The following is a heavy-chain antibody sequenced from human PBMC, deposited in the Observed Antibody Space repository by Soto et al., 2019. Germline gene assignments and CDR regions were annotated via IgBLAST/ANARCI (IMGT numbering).Heavy chain of an antibody. Sequence: SETLSLTCTVSGGSISSYYWSWIRQPPGKGLEWIGYIYYSGSTNYNPSLKSRVTISVDTSKNQFSPKLSSVTAADTAVYYCARDCSGGSCSDAFDIWGQGTMVTVSS. V-gene: IGHV4-59*01. CDR2: IYYSGST. J-gene: IGHJ3*02. CDR3: ARDCSGGSCSDAFDI. D-gene: IGHD2-15*01. CDR1: GGSISSYY.